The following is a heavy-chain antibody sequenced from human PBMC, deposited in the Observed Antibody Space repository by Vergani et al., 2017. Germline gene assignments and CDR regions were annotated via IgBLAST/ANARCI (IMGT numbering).Heavy chain of an antibody. J-gene: IGHJ6*03. D-gene: IGHD3-16*02. CDR2: IFPSGNS. CDR1: GESITNGGFS. Sequence: QLQLQESGSGLVKPSQTLSLTCAVSGESITNGGFSWNWIRQPPGKGPEWIGYIFPSGNSDYNPSLKNRVSISLDKSKNQFSLWVNSVTAADTAVYFCARASLRALVGYYYYMDVWGKGKTVVVSS. V-gene: IGHV4-30-2*01. CDR3: ARASLRALVGYYYYMDV.